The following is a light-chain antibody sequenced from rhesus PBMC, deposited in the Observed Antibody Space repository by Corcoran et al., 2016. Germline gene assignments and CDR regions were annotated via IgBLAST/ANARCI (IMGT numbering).Light chain of an antibody. J-gene: IGKJ1*01. CDR3: RRYHSFPPLT. CDR2: YAT. CDR1: QGISSY. V-gene: IGKV1-25*01. Sequence: DIQMTQSPSSVSASVGDRVTITCWASQGISSYLAWYQQKPGKAPKLLIYYATPLQSGVPSRFSGSRSGTEFTLPIRNLQPADFSTYYCRRYHSFPPLTFGQGAKVDIK.